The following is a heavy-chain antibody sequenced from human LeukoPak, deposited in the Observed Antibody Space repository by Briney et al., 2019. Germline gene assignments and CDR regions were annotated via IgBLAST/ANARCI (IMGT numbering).Heavy chain of an antibody. CDR3: ARDSFPYYYDSSGYSEFDY. CDR2: IYYSGST. CDR1: GGSISSSSYY. V-gene: IGHV4-39*07. D-gene: IGHD3-22*01. Sequence: SETLSLTCTVSGGSISSSSYYWGWIRQPPGKGLEWLGSIYYSGSTYYNPSLKSRVTISVDTSKNQFSLKLSSVTAADTAVYYCARDSFPYYYDSSGYSEFDYWGQGTLVTVSS. J-gene: IGHJ4*02.